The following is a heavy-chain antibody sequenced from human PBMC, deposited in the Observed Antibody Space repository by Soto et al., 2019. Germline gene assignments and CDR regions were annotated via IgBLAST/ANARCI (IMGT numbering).Heavy chain of an antibody. CDR2: IKSKRDGGAR. V-gene: IGHV3-15*01. CDR3: VEGWNDF. D-gene: IGHD1-1*01. CDR1: GFMFSSAW. Sequence: EVQVVESGGDLVKPGGSLRLSCVTSGFMFSSAWMNWVRQAPGKGLEWVGRIKSKRDGGARDYAEPVKGRFSISRDDSKNTVFLQMNSLRAEDTAVYYCVEGWNDFWGQGTLFTVSS. J-gene: IGHJ4*02.